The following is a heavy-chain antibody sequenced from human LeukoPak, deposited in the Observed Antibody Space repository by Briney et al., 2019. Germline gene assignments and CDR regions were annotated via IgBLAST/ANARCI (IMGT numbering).Heavy chain of an antibody. CDR3: AKGGGSNYDFWSGYYGDYYMDI. CDR2: ISGSGGST. J-gene: IGHJ6*03. D-gene: IGHD3-3*01. V-gene: IGHV3-23*01. CDR1: GFTFSSYA. Sequence: QAGGSLRLSCAASGFTFSSYAMSWVRQAPGKGLEWVSAISGSGGSTYYADSVKGRFTISRDNSKNPLYLKMNSLRAEDTAVYYCAKGGGSNYDFWSGYYGDYYMDIWGKGTTVTVSS.